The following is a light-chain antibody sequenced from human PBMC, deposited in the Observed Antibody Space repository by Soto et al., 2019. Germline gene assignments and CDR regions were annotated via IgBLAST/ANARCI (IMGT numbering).Light chain of an antibody. CDR1: QDIRNY. CDR3: QQYDNRLT. Sequence: DIQMTQSPSSLSTSVGDRVTITCQASQDIRNYLNWYQQKPGKAPKLLIYDASNLETGVPSRFSGSGSGTDFTFTISSLQPEDIGTYYCQQYDNRLTFGGGTKVEI. J-gene: IGKJ4*01. V-gene: IGKV1-33*01. CDR2: DAS.